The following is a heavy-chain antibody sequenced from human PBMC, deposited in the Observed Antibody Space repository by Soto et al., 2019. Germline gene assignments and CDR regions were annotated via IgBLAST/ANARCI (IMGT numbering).Heavy chain of an antibody. V-gene: IGHV1-46*01. CDR1: GYTFTTYY. Sequence: GASVKVSCKASGYTFTTYYMYWVRQAPRQGLEWMGIINPSGGSTSFAQKFQGRVTMTRDTSTSTVYMELISLTSEDTAVYYCARDVGMASRPYLDYWGQGTLVTVSS. CDR2: INPSGGST. CDR3: ARDVGMASRPYLDY. D-gene: IGHD6-6*01. J-gene: IGHJ4*02.